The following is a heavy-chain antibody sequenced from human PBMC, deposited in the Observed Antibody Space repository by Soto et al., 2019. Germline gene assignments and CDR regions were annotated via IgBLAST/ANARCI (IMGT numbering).Heavy chain of an antibody. J-gene: IGHJ6*02. CDR3: TKPRDPRITIFGVARRYGMDV. V-gene: IGHV3-15*01. CDR1: GFTFSNAW. Sequence: GGSLRLSCAASGFTFSNAWMSWVRQAPGKGLEWVGRIKSKTDGGTTDYAAPVKGRFTISRDDSKNTLYLQMNSLKTEDTAVYYCTKPRDPRITIFGVARRYGMDVWGQGTTVTVSS. CDR2: IKSKTDGGTT. D-gene: IGHD3-3*01.